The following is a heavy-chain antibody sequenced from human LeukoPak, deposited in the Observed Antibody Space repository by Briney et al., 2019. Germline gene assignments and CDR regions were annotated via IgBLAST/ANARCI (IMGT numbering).Heavy chain of an antibody. D-gene: IGHD2-8*02. CDR1: GFTFSSYW. Sequence: PGGSLRLSCAASGFTFSSYWMHWVRQAPGKGLVWVSRINSDGSSTSYADSVKGRFTISRDNTKNTLYLQMNSLRAEDTAVYYCARDTGGDDAFDIWGQGTMVTVPS. CDR2: INSDGSST. J-gene: IGHJ3*02. CDR3: ARDTGGDDAFDI. V-gene: IGHV3-74*01.